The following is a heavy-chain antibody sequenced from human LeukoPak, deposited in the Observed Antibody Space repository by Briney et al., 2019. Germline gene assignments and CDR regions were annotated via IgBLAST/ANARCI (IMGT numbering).Heavy chain of an antibody. CDR3: ARNSPTSGNDS. D-gene: IGHD4-23*01. V-gene: IGHV3-53*01. CDR1: RFSVDSSY. Sequence: PGGSLRLYCSASRFSVDSSYMSWVRQTPGKGLEWVSDIYTNGKDYYAESAKGRITISRNNSKNSLDLQMNRRRVDDAAVDYCARNSPTSGNDSWGQGTLVIVSS. CDR2: IYTNGKD. J-gene: IGHJ5*01.